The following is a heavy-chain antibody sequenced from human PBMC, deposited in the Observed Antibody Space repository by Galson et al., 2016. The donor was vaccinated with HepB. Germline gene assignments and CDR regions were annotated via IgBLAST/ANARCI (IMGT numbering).Heavy chain of an antibody. CDR3: ARDLENYDFWSGYYKCLDY. D-gene: IGHD3-3*01. J-gene: IGHJ4*02. Sequence: KVSCKASGYTFTNYGINWVRQAPGQGLEWMGWISAYNGNTVYAQKLQGRVTMTTDTSTSTAYMELRSLRSDDTAVYYCARDLENYDFWSGYYKCLDYWGQGTLVTVSS. CDR1: GYTFTNYG. V-gene: IGHV1-18*01. CDR2: ISAYNGNT.